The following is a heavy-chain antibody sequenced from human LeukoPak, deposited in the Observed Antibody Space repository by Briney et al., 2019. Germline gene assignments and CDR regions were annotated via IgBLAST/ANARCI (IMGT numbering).Heavy chain of an antibody. CDR1: GFTFSSYA. V-gene: IGHV3-23*01. CDR2: ISGSGGRT. Sequence: GGSLRLSCAASGFTFSSYAMIWVRQAPGKGLEWVSGISGSGGRTHYADSVKGRFTISRDISKKTLYLQMNSLRAEDTAVYYCAKDLPDDYGDYNWFDPWGQGTLVTVSS. CDR3: AKDLPDDYGDYNWFDP. D-gene: IGHD4-17*01. J-gene: IGHJ5*02.